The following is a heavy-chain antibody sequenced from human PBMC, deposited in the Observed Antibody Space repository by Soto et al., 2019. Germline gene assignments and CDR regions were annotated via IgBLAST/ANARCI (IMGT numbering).Heavy chain of an antibody. CDR2: ITSDTKTI. V-gene: IGHV3-48*02. J-gene: IGHJ4*02. D-gene: IGHD6-19*01. Sequence: EVQLVESGGALVQPGGSLRLSCAASGFKFSIYSMNWVRQAPGKGLEWSAYITSDTKTIKYADSVKGRFTISRDNAKNSVYSQMNSLSDEDTAVYYCARSVEGHFDYWGQGTVVTVSS. CDR1: GFKFSIYS. CDR3: ARSVEGHFDY.